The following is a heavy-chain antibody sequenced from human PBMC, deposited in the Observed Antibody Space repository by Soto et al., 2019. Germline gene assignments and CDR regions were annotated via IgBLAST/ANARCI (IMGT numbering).Heavy chain of an antibody. Sequence: EMQLLESGGDLVQPGGSLRLSCAASGFTLSNYAMTWVRQAPGKGLEYISAISGSGVTTYYADSMKGRFTISRDNSKNTLYLQMNSLRAEDTALYYCVKDRDDIGMVDAFEIWGQGTMVTVSS. CDR2: ISGSGVTT. CDR3: VKDRDDIGMVDAFEI. J-gene: IGHJ3*02. CDR1: GFTLSNYA. D-gene: IGHD2-15*01. V-gene: IGHV3-23*01.